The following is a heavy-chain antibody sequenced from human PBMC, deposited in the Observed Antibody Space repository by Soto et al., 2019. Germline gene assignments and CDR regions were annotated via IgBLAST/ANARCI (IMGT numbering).Heavy chain of an antibody. J-gene: IGHJ6*01. Sequence: SETLRVRYGGYGGTFRGYCWSGSRQPPGKRQEWIGEINHSGSTNYNPSLKSRVTISVDTSKNQFSLKLSSVTAADTAVYYCTSDICFAVTPYHYY. V-gene: IGHV4-34*08. D-gene: IGHD3-9*01. CDR2: INHSGST. CDR3: TSDICFAVTPYHYY. CDR1: GGTFRGYC.